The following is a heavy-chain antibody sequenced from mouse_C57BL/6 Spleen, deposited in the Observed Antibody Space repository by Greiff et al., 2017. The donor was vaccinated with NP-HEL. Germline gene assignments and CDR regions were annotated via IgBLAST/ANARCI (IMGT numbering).Heavy chain of an antibody. V-gene: IGHV1-80*01. J-gene: IGHJ2*01. Sequence: VQLQQSGAELVKPGASVKISCKASGYAFSSYWMNWVKQRPGKGLEWIGQIYPGDGDTNYNGKFKGKATLTADKSSSTAYMQLSSLTSEDSAVYFCARCDYSYYFDYWGQSTTLTVSS. CDR2: IYPGDGDT. CDR1: GYAFSSYW. D-gene: IGHD1-1*01. CDR3: ARCDYSYYFDY.